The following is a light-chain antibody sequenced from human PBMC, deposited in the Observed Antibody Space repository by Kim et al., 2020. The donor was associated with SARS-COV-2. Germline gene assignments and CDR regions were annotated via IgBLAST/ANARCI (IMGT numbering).Light chain of an antibody. J-gene: IGKJ1*01. Sequence: DVVMTQTPLSLSVTPGQSASISCKSSQSLLQSDGTTFLYWYLQKPGQSPQLLIYEVSRRFSGVPDRFSGSGSGTDFTLEISRVEAENVGVYYCMQGLFLPRTFVQRTKMDIK. CDR1: QSLLQSDGTTF. V-gene: IGKV2-29*02. CDR2: EVS. CDR3: MQGLFLPRT.